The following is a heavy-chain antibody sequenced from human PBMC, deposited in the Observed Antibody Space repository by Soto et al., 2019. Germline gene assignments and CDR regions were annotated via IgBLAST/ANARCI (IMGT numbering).Heavy chain of an antibody. Sequence: ASVKVSCKASGYTCMSYGISWVRQAPGQGLEWLGWISAYSGNTNYAQKFQGRVTMTTDTSTSTAYMELRSLRSDDTAVYYCARRRAGLDDSWGQGTLVTVSS. V-gene: IGHV1-18*01. CDR1: GYTCMSYG. J-gene: IGHJ4*02. D-gene: IGHD6-19*01. CDR2: ISAYSGNT. CDR3: ARRRAGLDDS.